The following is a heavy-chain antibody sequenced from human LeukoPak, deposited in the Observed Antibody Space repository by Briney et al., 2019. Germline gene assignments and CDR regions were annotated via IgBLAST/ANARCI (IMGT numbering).Heavy chain of an antibody. J-gene: IGHJ4*02. CDR3: AIAELYDYVWGSYRTIGY. CDR2: ISGSGGST. Sequence: GGSLRLSCAASGFTFSSYAMSWVRQAPGKGLEWVSAISGSGGSTYYADSVKGRFTISRDNSKNTLYLQMNSLRAEDTAVYYCAIAELYDYVWGSYRTIGYWGQGTLVTVSS. CDR1: GFTFSSYA. D-gene: IGHD3-16*02. V-gene: IGHV3-23*01.